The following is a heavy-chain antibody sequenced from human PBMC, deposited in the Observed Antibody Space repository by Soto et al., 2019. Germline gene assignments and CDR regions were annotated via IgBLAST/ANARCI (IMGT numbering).Heavy chain of an antibody. D-gene: IGHD5-18*01. V-gene: IGHV4-39*01. J-gene: IGHJ4*02. CDR1: GGSISSSSYY. Sequence: QLQLQESGPGLVKPSETLSLTCTVSGGSISSSSYYWGWIRQPPGKGLEWIGSIYYSGSTYYNPSLKSRVTIAVDTTNNQFPMKLSSVTAADTAVYYGARSPSRRIQLWFDWGQGTLVTVSS. CDR2: IYYSGST. CDR3: ARSPSRRIQLWFD.